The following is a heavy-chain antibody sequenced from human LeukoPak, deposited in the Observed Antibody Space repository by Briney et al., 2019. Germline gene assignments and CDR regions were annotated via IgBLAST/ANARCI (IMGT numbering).Heavy chain of an antibody. CDR1: GFTFSSYG. V-gene: IGHV3-30*18. J-gene: IGHJ4*02. CDR2: ISYDGSNK. Sequence: PGGSLRLSCAASGFTFSSYGMHWVRQAPGKGLEWVAVISYDGSNKYYADSVKGRFTISRDNSKNTLYLQMNSLRAEDTAVYYCAKGRRSYCSGGSCYQTPLDYWGQGTLVTVSS. D-gene: IGHD2-15*01. CDR3: AKGRRSYCSGGSCYQTPLDY.